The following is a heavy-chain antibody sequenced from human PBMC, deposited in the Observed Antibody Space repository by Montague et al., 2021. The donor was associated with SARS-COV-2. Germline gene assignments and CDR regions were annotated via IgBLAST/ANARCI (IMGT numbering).Heavy chain of an antibody. D-gene: IGHD2-15*01. J-gene: IGHJ4*02. V-gene: IGHV6-1*01. CDR1: GDSVSTNSGT. CDR2: TYYRSECYS. Sequence: CAISGDSVSTNSGTWNWVRLSPSRGLEWLGRTYYRSECYSDNSVSVKSGISINPDTSKNKFSLQLNSVTPEDTAVYYCARAERGSCGDGNCYQYFFNYWGQGTLVTVSS. CDR3: ARAERGSCGDGNCYQYFFNY.